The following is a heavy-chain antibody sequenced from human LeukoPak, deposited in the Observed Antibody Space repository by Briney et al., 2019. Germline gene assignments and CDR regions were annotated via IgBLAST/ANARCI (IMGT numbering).Heavy chain of an antibody. CDR3: ARDSDTAMVP. Sequence: GGSLRLSCAASGFTFSSYAMHWVRQAPGKGLEWVAVISYDGRNKYYADSVKGRFTISRDNSKNTLYLQMNSLRAEDTAVYYCARDSDTAMVPWGQGTLVTVSS. V-gene: IGHV3-30-3*01. CDR1: GFTFSSYA. D-gene: IGHD5-18*01. CDR2: ISYDGRNK. J-gene: IGHJ5*02.